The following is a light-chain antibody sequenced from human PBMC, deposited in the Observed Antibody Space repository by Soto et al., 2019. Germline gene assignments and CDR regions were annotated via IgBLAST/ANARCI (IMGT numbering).Light chain of an antibody. J-gene: IGLJ1*01. V-gene: IGLV2-14*01. CDR2: EAT. Sequence: QSVLTQPASMSGSPGQSITISCTGTSSDIGRYNFVSWYQHHPGKAPKLIIYEATKRPSGVSYRFSGSKSGDTASLTVSGLLSEDEADYYCASYAGGNQVFGTGTKVTVL. CDR3: ASYAGGNQV. CDR1: SSDIGRYNF.